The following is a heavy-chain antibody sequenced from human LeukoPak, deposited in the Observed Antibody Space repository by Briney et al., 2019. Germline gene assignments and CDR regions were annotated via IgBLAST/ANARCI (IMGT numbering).Heavy chain of an antibody. CDR1: GFTFSSYA. CDR2: ISGSGCST. D-gene: IGHD2-15*01. J-gene: IGHJ4*02. Sequence: GWSLRLSCAASGFTFSSYAMSWVRQAPGKGLEWVSAISGSGCSTYYADSVKGRFTISRDNSKNTLYLQMNSLRAEGTAVYYCAKVHRRDSALWLVVAATGGYFDYWGQGTLVTVSS. V-gene: IGHV3-23*01. CDR3: AKVHRRDSALWLVVAATGGYFDY.